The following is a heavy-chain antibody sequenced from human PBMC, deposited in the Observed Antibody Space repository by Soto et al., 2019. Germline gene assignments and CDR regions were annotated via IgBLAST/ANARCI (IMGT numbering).Heavy chain of an antibody. V-gene: IGHV3-23*01. CDR1: GSTFSSYA. Sequence: PGGSLRLSCAASGSTFSSYAMSWVRQAPGKGLEWVSAISGSGGSTYYADSVKGRFTISRDNSKNTLYLQMNSLRAEDTAVYYCAKEGVQRDIVVVPAAPLYYYGMDVWGQGTTVTVSS. J-gene: IGHJ6*02. D-gene: IGHD2-2*01. CDR3: AKEGVQRDIVVVPAAPLYYYGMDV. CDR2: ISGSGGST.